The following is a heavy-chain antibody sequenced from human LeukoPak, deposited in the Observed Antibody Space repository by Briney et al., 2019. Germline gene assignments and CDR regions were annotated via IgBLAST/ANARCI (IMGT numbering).Heavy chain of an antibody. CDR3: ARASISAAGPGLIDY. CDR2: INTNSGGT. V-gene: IGHV1-2*02. D-gene: IGHD6-13*01. CDR1: GYTFTGYY. J-gene: IGHJ4*02. Sequence: ASVKVSCKASGYTFTGYYMHWVRQAPGQGLEWMGWINTNSGGTNYAQKFQGRVTMTRDTSISTAYMELSRLRSDDTAVYYCARASISAAGPGLIDYWGQGTLVTVSS.